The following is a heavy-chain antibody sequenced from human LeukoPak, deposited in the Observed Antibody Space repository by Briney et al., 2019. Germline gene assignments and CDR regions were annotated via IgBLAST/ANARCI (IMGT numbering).Heavy chain of an antibody. CDR3: ARGGGYASSIGY. CDR1: GGSISTYY. CDR2: IYHSGST. V-gene: IGHV4-59*13. Sequence: SETLSLTCTLSGGSISTYYWSWIRQPPGKGLEWIGYIYHSGSTNYNPSLKSRVTISVDTSKNQFSLKLSSVTAADTAVYYCARGGGYASSIGYWGQGALVTVSS. J-gene: IGHJ4*02. D-gene: IGHD5-12*01.